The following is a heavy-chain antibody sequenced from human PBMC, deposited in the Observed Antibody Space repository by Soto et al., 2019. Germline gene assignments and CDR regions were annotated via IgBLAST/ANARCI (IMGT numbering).Heavy chain of an antibody. CDR1: GFTFSRYG. J-gene: IGHJ4*02. CDR2: IWYDGSNK. Sequence: QVQLVESGGGVVQPGRSLRLSCAGSGFTFSRYGMHWVRQAPGKGLEWVAVIWYDGSNKYYADSVKGRFTISRDNSKNTLYLQMNSLRADDTAVYSCVRDLRGYPTYDCTPDYWGQGTLVIVSS. D-gene: IGHD2-21*02. CDR3: VRDLRGYPTYDCTPDY. V-gene: IGHV3-33*01.